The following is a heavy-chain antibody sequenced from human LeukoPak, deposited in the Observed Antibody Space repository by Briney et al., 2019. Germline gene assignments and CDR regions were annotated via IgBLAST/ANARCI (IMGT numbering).Heavy chain of an antibody. Sequence: GGSLRLSCVASGFAFHSHAMHWVRQAPGRGLEYVAFISFDGNVKYYADSVKGRFTISRDNAKNSLYLQIDSLRAEDTAVYYCAKDTGRIQLWIYDYWGQGTLVTVSS. CDR2: ISFDGNVK. V-gene: IGHV3-30-3*01. CDR1: GFAFHSHA. CDR3: AKDTGRIQLWIYDY. J-gene: IGHJ4*02. D-gene: IGHD5-18*01.